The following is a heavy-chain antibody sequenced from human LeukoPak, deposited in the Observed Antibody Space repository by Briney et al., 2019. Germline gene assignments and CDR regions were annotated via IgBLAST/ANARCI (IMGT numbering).Heavy chain of an antibody. CDR2: ISGSGGST. D-gene: IGHD2-8*01. J-gene: IGHJ4*02. Sequence: QPGGSLRLSCAASGFTFSNYTMSWVRQAPGKGLEWVSAISGSGGSTYYADSVKGRFTISRDNSKNTLYLQMNSLRAEDTAVYYCAKDPDCTSGICYTFLDYWCQGTLVTVSS. CDR1: GFTFSNYT. CDR3: AKDPDCTSGICYTFLDY. V-gene: IGHV3-23*01.